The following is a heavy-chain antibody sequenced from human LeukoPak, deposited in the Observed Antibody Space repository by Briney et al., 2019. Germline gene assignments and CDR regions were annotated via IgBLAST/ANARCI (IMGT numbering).Heavy chain of an antibody. J-gene: IGHJ3*02. V-gene: IGHV4-4*07. CDR2: IYTSGST. Sequence: SETLSLTCTVSGGSICSYYWSCIRQPAGKGLEWIGRIYTSGSTNYNPSLKSRVTMSVDTSKNQFSLNLSSVTAADTAVYYCASSSGYYSSDVADIWGQGTMVTVSS. D-gene: IGHD3-22*01. CDR1: GGSICSYY. CDR3: ASSSGYYSSDVADI.